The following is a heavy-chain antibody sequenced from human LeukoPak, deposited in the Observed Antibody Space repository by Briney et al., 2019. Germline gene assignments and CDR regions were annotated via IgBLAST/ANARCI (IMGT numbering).Heavy chain of an antibody. CDR1: GYTFTSYG. J-gene: IGHJ4*02. CDR3: ARVAMVRGVIISVDY. V-gene: IGHV1-18*01. Sequence: ASVKVSCKASGYTFTSYGISWVRQAPGQGLEWMGWISAYNGNTNYAQKLQGRVTMTTDTSTSTAYMELRSLRSDDTAVYYCARVAMVRGVIISVDYWGQGTLVTVSS. D-gene: IGHD3-10*01. CDR2: ISAYNGNT.